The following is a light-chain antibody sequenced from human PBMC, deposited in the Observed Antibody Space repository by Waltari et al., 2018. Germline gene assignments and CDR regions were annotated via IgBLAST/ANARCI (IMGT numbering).Light chain of an antibody. CDR2: GAS. CDR3: QQYGSSPYT. V-gene: IGKV3-20*01. J-gene: IGKJ2*01. Sequence: EIVLTQSPGTLSLSPGERATLSCRASQSVSSSYLGWYQQKPGQAPSLLIYGASSRATGIPDRFSGSGSGTDFTLTISRLEPEDFAVYYCQQYGSSPYTCGQGTKLEIK. CDR1: QSVSSSY.